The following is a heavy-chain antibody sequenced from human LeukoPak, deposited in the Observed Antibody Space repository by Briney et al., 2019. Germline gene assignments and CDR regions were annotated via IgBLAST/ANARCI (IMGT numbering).Heavy chain of an antibody. Sequence: PGRSLRLSCEASGFTFRTYGMHWVRQAPGEGPEWVAVIWYDGSNKYYADSVKGRFTISRDNSKNILYLEMDSLRAEDTALYYCARGGSQSPSGITYYFDSWGQGTLVTVSS. CDR1: GFTFRTYG. V-gene: IGHV3-33*01. J-gene: IGHJ4*02. CDR2: IWYDGSNK. CDR3: ARGGSQSPSGITYYFDS. D-gene: IGHD3-16*01.